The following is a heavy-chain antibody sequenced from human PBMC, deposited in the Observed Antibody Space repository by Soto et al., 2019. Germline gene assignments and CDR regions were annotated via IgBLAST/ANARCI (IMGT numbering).Heavy chain of an antibody. Sequence: EVQLVESGGALVQPGGSLRLSCAASGFTFTSHWMHWVRQAPGKGLVWVSRLNSDGSSRYYGDSMKGRFTISRDNANNTVYMQMNSLREEDTAVYYCERGLKNKSGMEVWGQGTTLTVSS. J-gene: IGHJ6*02. D-gene: IGHD1-1*01. V-gene: IGHV3-74*01. CDR1: GFTFTSHW. CDR3: ERGLKNKSGMEV. CDR2: LNSDGSSR.